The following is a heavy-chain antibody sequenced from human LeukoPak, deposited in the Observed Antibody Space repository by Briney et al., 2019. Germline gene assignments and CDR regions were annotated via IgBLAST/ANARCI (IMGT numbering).Heavy chain of an antibody. CDR1: GYTLSGYG. D-gene: IGHD2-8*01. Sequence: ASVKVSCKASGYTLSGYGISWLRQAPGQGREWVGWITTYNGDKKYSQKFQGRVTMTTDTSTSTYYMDLKTLRSDDTAIYYCARDCSNGVCYPRDYWGQGTLVIVSA. J-gene: IGHJ4*02. CDR3: ARDCSNGVCYPRDY. CDR2: ITTYNGDK. V-gene: IGHV1-18*01.